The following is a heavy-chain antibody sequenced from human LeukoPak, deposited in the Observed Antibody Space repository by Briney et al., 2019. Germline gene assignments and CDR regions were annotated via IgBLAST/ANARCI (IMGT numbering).Heavy chain of an antibody. CDR2: ISGSGGST. J-gene: IGHJ4*02. Sequence: GGSLRLSCAASGFTFSSYAMSWVRQAPGKGLEWVSAISGSGGSTYYADSVKGRFTISRDNSKNTLYLQMNSLRAEDTAVYYCAKDKWRYSSSYYFDYWGQGTLVTVSS. CDR3: AKDKWRYSSSYYFDY. D-gene: IGHD6-13*01. CDR1: GFTFSSYA. V-gene: IGHV3-23*01.